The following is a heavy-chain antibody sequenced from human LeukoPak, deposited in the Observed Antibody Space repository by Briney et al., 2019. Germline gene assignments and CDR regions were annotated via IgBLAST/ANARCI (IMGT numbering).Heavy chain of an antibody. CDR1: GFTFSSYA. V-gene: IGHV3-30-3*01. CDR3: ARETRGTATIFIDY. Sequence: GGSLRLSCAASGFTFSSYAMHWVRQAPGKGLEWVAVISYDGSNKYYADSVKGRFTISRDNSKNTLYLQMNSLRAEDTAVYYCARETRGTATIFIDYWGQGALVSVFS. J-gene: IGHJ4*02. D-gene: IGHD5-24*01. CDR2: ISYDGSNK.